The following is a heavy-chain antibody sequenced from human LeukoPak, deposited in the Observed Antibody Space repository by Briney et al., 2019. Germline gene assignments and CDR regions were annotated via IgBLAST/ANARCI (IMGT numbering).Heavy chain of an antibody. D-gene: IGHD5-12*01. J-gene: IGHJ4*02. Sequence: GGSLRLSCAASGFTVSNNYMNWVRQAPGKGLEWVAVIWYDGSNKYYVDSVKGRFTISRDNSKNTLYLQMNSLRAEDTAVYYCARGGSGYDFDFWGQGTLVTVSS. CDR3: ARGGSGYDFDF. V-gene: IGHV3-33*08. CDR2: IWYDGSNK. CDR1: GFTVSNNY.